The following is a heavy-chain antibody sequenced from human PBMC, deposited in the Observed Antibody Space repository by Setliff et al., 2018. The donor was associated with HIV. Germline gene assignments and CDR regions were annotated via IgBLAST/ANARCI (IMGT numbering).Heavy chain of an antibody. J-gene: IGHJ4*02. V-gene: IGHV1-24*01. Sequence: ASVKVSCKVTVYSLTELSMHWVRQVPGKGVEWMGGFDPLKGKMVYAQAFRGRVTLTEVKSTETVYMELRRLGSDDTAVYYCTSFIWAPGYFDYWGQGALVTVSS. CDR1: VYSLTELS. CDR2: FDPLKGKM. D-gene: IGHD7-27*01. CDR3: TSFIWAPGYFDY.